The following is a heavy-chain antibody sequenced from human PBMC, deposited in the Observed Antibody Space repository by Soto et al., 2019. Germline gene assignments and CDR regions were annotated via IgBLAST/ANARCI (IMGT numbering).Heavy chain of an antibody. V-gene: IGHV4-31*03. J-gene: IGHJ2*01. CDR2: IYYSGCT. CDR1: GGSIGSGGYY. D-gene: IGHD1-1*01. CDR3: AREELAYGYFDL. Sequence: QVQLQESGPGLVKPSQTLSLTCTVSGGSIGSGGYYWSWIRQHPGKGLEWIGYIYYSGCTYYNPSLTSRVTMSVDTSKSQFSLKLSSVTAADTAVYYCAREELAYGYFDLWGRGTLVTVSS.